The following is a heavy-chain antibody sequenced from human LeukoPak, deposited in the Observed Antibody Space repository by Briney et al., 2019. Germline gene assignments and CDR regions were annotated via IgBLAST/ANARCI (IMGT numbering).Heavy chain of an antibody. J-gene: IGHJ4*02. D-gene: IGHD6-13*01. V-gene: IGHV3-53*01. Sequence: GGSLRLSCAASGFTVSSNYMSWVRQAPGKGLEWVSVIYSGGSTYYADSVKGRFTISRDNSENTLYLQMNSLRAEDTAVYYCAREYGIAATDYWGQGTLVTVSS. CDR2: IYSGGST. CDR3: AREYGIAATDY. CDR1: GFTVSSNY.